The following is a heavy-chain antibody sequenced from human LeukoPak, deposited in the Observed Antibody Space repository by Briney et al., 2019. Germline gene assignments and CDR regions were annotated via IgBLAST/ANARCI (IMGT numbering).Heavy chain of an antibody. CDR1: GFTFSSYA. Sequence: GRSLRLSCAASGFTFSSYAMHWVRQAPGKGLEWVAVISYDGSNKYYADSVKGRFTISRDNSKNTLYLQMNSLRAEDTAVYYCARDFYYYGSGSYYNSYYMDVWGKGTTVTVSS. CDR3: ARDFYYYGSGSYYNSYYMDV. CDR2: ISYDGSNK. D-gene: IGHD3-10*01. J-gene: IGHJ6*03. V-gene: IGHV3-30*04.